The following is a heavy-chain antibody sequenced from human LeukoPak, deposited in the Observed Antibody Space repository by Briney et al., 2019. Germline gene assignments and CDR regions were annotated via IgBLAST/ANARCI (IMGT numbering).Heavy chain of an antibody. Sequence: PSETLSLTCTVSGGSISSYYWSWIRQPPGKGLEWIGYIYYSGSTNYNPSLKSRVTISVDTSKNQFSLKLSSVTAADTAVYYCARGLRFLEWLTQDYWGQGTLVIVSS. CDR3: ARGLRFLEWLTQDY. V-gene: IGHV4-59*01. J-gene: IGHJ4*02. CDR2: IYYSGST. CDR1: GGSISSYY. D-gene: IGHD3-3*01.